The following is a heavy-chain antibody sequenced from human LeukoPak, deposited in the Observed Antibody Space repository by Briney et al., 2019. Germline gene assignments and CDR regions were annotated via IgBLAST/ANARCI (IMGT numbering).Heavy chain of an antibody. D-gene: IGHD3-10*01. CDR1: GGSISSSSYY. J-gene: IGHJ4*02. Sequence: SETLSLTCTVSGGSISSSSYYWGWIRQPPGKGLEWIGSTYYSGSTYYNPSLKSRVTISVDTSKNQFSLKLSSVTAADTAVYYCARESYGSGTPFGYWGQGTLVTVSS. CDR3: ARESYGSGTPFGY. V-gene: IGHV4-39*07. CDR2: TYYSGST.